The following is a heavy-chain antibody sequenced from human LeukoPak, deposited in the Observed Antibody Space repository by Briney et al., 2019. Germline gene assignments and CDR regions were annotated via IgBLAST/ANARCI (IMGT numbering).Heavy chain of an antibody. CDR2: ISDSGGRT. Sequence: GGSLRLSCAVSGITLSNYGMSWVRQAPGKGLEWVAGISDSGGRTNYADSVKGRFTISRDNPKTTMYLQMNSLRAEGTAVYFCAKRGVVIRVILVGFHKEAYYFDSWGQGALVTVSS. CDR1: GITLSNYG. D-gene: IGHD3-22*01. CDR3: AKRGVVIRVILVGFHKEAYYFDS. V-gene: IGHV3-23*01. J-gene: IGHJ4*02.